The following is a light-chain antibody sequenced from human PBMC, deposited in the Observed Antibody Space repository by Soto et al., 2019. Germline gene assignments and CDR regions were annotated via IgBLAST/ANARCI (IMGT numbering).Light chain of an antibody. CDR2: GAS. Sequence: EIVMTQSPATLSVSPGERATLSCRASQSISSNLAWYQQKPGQAPRLLIYGASTRATGIPATFSGSGSGTEFTLTISSLQSEDFPVYYCQQYNNWPFTFGPGPKWISN. J-gene: IGKJ3*01. CDR3: QQYNNWPFT. CDR1: QSISSN. V-gene: IGKV3-15*01.